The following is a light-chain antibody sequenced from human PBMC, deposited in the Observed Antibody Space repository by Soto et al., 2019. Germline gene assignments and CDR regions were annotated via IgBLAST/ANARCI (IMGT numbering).Light chain of an antibody. CDR2: DAS. CDR1: QSVSSY. J-gene: IGKJ4*01. Sequence: EIVLTQSPATLSLSPGERATLSCRASQSVSSYLAWYQQKPGQAPRLLIYDASNRATGIPARFSGSGSETDFTLTISSLEPEDFAFYYCQQRSNWTFGGGTKVEIK. CDR3: QQRSNWT. V-gene: IGKV3-11*01.